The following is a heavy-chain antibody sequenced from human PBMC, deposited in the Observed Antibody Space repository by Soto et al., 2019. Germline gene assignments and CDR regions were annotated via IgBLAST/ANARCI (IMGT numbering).Heavy chain of an antibody. CDR2: IYLNDDK. V-gene: IGHV2-5*01. CDR1: GFSLSSTGLG. J-gene: IGHJ5*02. D-gene: IGHD1-7*01. Sequence: QITLKASGPTLVKPTQTLTLTCSFSGFSLSSTGLGVGWIRQPPGKAMEWLALIYLNDDKRYSPSLKSRLTITKDTSKHQVVLTMTNMDPVDTATYYCAHRPGTGTTRNWFYPWGQGTLVTVSS. CDR3: AHRPGTGTTRNWFYP.